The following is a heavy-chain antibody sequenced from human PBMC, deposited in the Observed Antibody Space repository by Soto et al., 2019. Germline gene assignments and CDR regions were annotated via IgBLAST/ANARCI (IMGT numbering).Heavy chain of an antibody. Sequence: DVQLVESGGALVQPGGSLGLSCAVSGFTVSAKWMSWVRQAPGKGLEWLANINEDGSKKFYVDSVKGRFTISKDNAKNSLSLQLGSLRVDHTAVYYCAREMHLGSGWGDIDIWGRGTMVTVSS. CDR1: GFTVSAKW. CDR3: AREMHLGSGWGDIDI. CDR2: INEDGSKK. V-gene: IGHV3-7*01. J-gene: IGHJ4*02. D-gene: IGHD6-19*01.